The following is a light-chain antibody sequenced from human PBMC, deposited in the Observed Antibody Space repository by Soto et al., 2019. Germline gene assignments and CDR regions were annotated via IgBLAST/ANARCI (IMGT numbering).Light chain of an antibody. CDR1: QSVSSN. CDR2: GAS. J-gene: IGKJ1*01. V-gene: IGKV3-15*01. CDR3: QQYNNWPQT. Sequence: EIVMTQSPATLSVSPGERATLSCRASQSVSSNFAWYQQKPVQSPRLLLYGASTRATGIPARFSGSGSATEFTLNISSLQSEDFAVYYCQQYNNWPQTFGQGTKVEIK.